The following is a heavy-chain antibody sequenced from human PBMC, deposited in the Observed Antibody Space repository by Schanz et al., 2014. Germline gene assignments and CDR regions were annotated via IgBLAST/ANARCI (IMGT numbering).Heavy chain of an antibody. CDR1: GFTFNYVW. CDR2: IRSKADGGTT. V-gene: IGHV3-15*01. Sequence: EVQLVESGGGLISPGGSLRLSCVASGFTFNYVWMSWVRQAPGKGLEWVGRIRSKADGGTTDYAAPVKGRFTISRDDSKNTLFLQINSLKTEDTALYYCTTAHYSSNYETLDYWGQGTLVTVSS. D-gene: IGHD6-13*01. J-gene: IGHJ4*02. CDR3: TTAHYSSNYETLDY.